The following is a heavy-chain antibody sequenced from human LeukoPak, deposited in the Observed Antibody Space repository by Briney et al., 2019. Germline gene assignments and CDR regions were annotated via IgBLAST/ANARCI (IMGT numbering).Heavy chain of an antibody. CDR2: TYYRSKWYN. D-gene: IGHD6-19*01. CDR3: ARDDGRSSGRRGYFDY. CDR1: GDSVSSNSDA. J-gene: IGHJ4*02. Sequence: SQTLSLTCAISGDSVSSNSDAWNWIRQSPSRGLEWLGRTYYRSKWYNDYAVSVKSRIAINPDTSKNQFSLQLNSVTPEDTAVYYCARDDGRSSGRRGYFDYWGQGTLVTVSS. V-gene: IGHV6-1*01.